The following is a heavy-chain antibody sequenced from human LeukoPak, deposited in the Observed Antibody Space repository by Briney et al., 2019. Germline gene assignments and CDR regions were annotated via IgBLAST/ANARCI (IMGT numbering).Heavy chain of an antibody. CDR3: ARVGYSYGYSHYFDY. V-gene: IGHV4-59*12. D-gene: IGHD5-18*01. J-gene: IGHJ4*02. Sequence: SETLSLTCTVSGGSINTYYWSWIRQPPGKGLEWIGYIYYSGSTNCNPSLKSRVTISVDRSKNQFSLKLSSVTAADTAVYYCARVGYSYGYSHYFDYWGQGTLVTVSS. CDR1: GGSINTYY. CDR2: IYYSGST.